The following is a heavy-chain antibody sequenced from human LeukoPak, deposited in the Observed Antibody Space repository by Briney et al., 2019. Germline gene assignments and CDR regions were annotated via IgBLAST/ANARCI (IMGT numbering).Heavy chain of an antibody. V-gene: IGHV4-34*01. CDR3: ASGHYYDFWSGSIPHYFDY. CDR1: GGSFSGYY. J-gene: IGHJ4*02. CDR2: INHCGST. Sequence: SETLSLTCAVYGGSFSGYYWSWIRQPPGKGLEWIGEINHCGSTNYNPSLKSRVTISVDTSKNQFSLKLSSVTAADTAVYYCASGHYYDFWSGSIPHYFDYWGQGTLVTVSS. D-gene: IGHD3-3*01.